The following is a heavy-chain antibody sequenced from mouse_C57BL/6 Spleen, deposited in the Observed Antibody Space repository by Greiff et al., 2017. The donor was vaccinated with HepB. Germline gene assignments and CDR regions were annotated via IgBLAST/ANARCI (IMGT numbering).Heavy chain of an antibody. V-gene: IGHV1-4*01. CDR2: INPSSGYT. D-gene: IGHD2-1*01. CDR3: ARSTDGYYAMDY. J-gene: IGHJ4*01. Sequence: VQVVESGAELARPGASVKMSCKASGYTFTSYTMHWVKQRPGQGLEWIGYINPSSGYTKYNQKFKDKATLTADKSSSTAYMQLSSLTSEDSAVYYCARSTDGYYAMDYWGQGTSVTVSS. CDR1: GYTFTSYT.